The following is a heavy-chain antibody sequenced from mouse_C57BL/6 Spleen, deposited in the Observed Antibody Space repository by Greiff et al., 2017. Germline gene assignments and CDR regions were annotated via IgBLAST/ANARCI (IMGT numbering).Heavy chain of an antibody. CDR3: ARMDTTVGG. J-gene: IGHJ1*03. CDR2: IYPGSGNT. Sequence: QVQLQQSGAELVRPGASVKLSCKASGYTFTDYYINWVKQRPGQGLEWIGRIYPGSGNTYYNEKFKGKATLTAEKSSSTAYMQLSSLTSEDSAVYFGARMDTTVGGWGTGTTVTVSS. D-gene: IGHD1-1*01. CDR1: GYTFTDYY. V-gene: IGHV1-76*01.